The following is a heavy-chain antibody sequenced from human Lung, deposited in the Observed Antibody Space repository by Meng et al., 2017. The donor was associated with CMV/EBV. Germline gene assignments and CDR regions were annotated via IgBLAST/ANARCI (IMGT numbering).Heavy chain of an antibody. V-gene: IGHV4-39*07. CDR1: SASISRRGYY. CDR2: IYYSGTT. Sequence: SETXSLXXTFSSASISRRGYYWGWIRQPPGKGLEWVASIYYSGTTYYNPSLKSRVAISMDASKNQFSLKLSSVTAADTAIYYCARGLFLSQSTAPYDVFDIWGQGXKVTVSS. D-gene: IGHD3-3*01. J-gene: IGHJ3*02. CDR3: ARGLFLSQSTAPYDVFDI.